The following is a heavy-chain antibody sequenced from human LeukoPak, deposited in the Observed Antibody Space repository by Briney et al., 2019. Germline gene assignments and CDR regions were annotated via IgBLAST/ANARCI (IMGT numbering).Heavy chain of an antibody. D-gene: IGHD2/OR15-2a*01. Sequence: PSETLSLTCAVYGGSFNNYYWNWIRQPPGKGLEWIGEINHSGSTNYNPSLKSQVTMSVDTSKNQFSLQLNSVTAAYTSVDSCAREYPGECSWGQGTLVTVSS. CDR2: INHSGST. J-gene: IGHJ5*02. CDR1: GGSFNNYY. CDR3: AREYPGECS. V-gene: IGHV4-34*01.